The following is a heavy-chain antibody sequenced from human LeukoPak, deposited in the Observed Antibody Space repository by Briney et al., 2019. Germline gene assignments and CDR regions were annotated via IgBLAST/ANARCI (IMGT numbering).Heavy chain of an antibody. J-gene: IGHJ3*02. V-gene: IGHV1-69*01. CDR3: ARANYCSSTSCYPRSAFDI. CDR1: GGTFSSYA. CDR2: IIPIFGTA. D-gene: IGHD2-2*01. Sequence: SVKVSCKASGGTFSSYAISWVRQAPGQGLEWMGGIIPIFGTANYAQKFQGRVTITADESTSTAYMELSSLRSEDTAVYYCARANYCSSTSCYPRSAFDIWGQGTMVTVSS.